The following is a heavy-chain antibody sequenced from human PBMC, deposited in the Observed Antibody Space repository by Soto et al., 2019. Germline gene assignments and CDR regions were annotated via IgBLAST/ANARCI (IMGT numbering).Heavy chain of an antibody. CDR2: ITNSGSTI. CDR1: AFTFSTYE. CDR3: ARVHRLNYPLRAPFHGMDV. V-gene: IGHV3-48*03. D-gene: IGHD4-4*01. J-gene: IGHJ6*02. Sequence: DVQLVESGGGLVQPGGSLRLSCAASAFTFSTYEMNWVRQAPGKGLEWVSYITNSGSTIYYADSVKGRFTISRDNAKNSLFLQMNSLRAEDTAVYYCARVHRLNYPLRAPFHGMDVWGQGTTVTVSS.